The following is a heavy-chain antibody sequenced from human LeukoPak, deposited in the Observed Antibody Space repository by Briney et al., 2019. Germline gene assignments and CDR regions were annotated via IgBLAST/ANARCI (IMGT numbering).Heavy chain of an antibody. CDR2: ISYDGSNK. D-gene: IGHD3-16*01. Sequence: PGGSLRLSCAASGFTFSSYAMHWARQAPGKGLEWVAVISYDGSNKYYADSVKGRFTISRDNSKNTLYLQMNSLRAEDTAVYYCARDRPWGIYGMDVWGQGTTVTVSS. CDR3: ARDRPWGIYGMDV. CDR1: GFTFSSYA. J-gene: IGHJ6*02. V-gene: IGHV3-30-3*01.